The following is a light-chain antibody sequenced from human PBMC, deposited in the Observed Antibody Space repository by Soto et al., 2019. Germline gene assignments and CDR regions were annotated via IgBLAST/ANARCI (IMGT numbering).Light chain of an antibody. CDR1: QSVSSSY. CDR2: DAS. V-gene: IGKV3D-20*02. CDR3: QQRAGWPPT. Sequence: EIVLTQSPGTLSLSPGERATLSCRASQSVSSSYLAWYQQKPGQAPRLLIYDASNRANGIPARFTGSGSGTDFTLTISSLEPEDFAVYFCQQRAGWPPTFGGGTKVEIK. J-gene: IGKJ4*01.